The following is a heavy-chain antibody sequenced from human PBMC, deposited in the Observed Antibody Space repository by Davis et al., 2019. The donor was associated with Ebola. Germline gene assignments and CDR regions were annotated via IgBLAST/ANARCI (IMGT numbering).Heavy chain of an antibody. CDR1: DGSFTGYF. Sequence: SETLSLTCAIYDGSFTGYFWSWIRQPTGKGMEWIGQISHGGVTSYNPSLESRFTISMDTSKNQFYLRLDSVTAADTAVYYCARTAMTSISDLGLGYNYFDPWGQGSLVTVST. J-gene: IGHJ5*02. CDR2: ISHGGVT. V-gene: IGHV4-34*01. D-gene: IGHD2-21*02. CDR3: ARTAMTSISDLGLGYNYFDP.